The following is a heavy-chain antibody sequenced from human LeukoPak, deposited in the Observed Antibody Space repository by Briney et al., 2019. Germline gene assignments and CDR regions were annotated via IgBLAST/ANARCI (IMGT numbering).Heavy chain of an antibody. CDR2: ISAYNGNT. CDR1: GYTFTSYG. V-gene: IGHV1-18*01. Sequence: GASVKVSCKASGYTFTSYGINWVRQAPGQGLEWMGWISAYNGNTNYAQKLQGRVTMTTDTSTSTAYMELRSLRSDDTAVYYCARGGPYAEPYYYYMDVWGKGTTVTVSS. J-gene: IGHJ6*03. CDR3: ARGGPYAEPYYYYMDV. D-gene: IGHD2-2*01.